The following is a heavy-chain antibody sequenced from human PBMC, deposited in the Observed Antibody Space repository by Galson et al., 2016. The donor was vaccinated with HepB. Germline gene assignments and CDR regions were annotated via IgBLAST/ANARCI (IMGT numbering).Heavy chain of an antibody. V-gene: IGHV4-39*01. J-gene: IGHJ4*02. CDR1: GASISSNTYF. Sequence: LSLTCTVSGASISSNTYFWGWLRQPPGKALEWIGAVSPSGITYCNPSLKSRVAMSADTSKNQFSLKLNSVTAADTAVYYCARPHPSSSGSPYYFDYWGPGTLVSVSS. CDR3: ARPHPSSSGSPYYFDY. CDR2: VSPSGIT. D-gene: IGHD6-19*01.